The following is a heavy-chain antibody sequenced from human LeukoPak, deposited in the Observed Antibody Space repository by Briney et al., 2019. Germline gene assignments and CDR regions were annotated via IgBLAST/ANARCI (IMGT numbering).Heavy chain of an antibody. Sequence: GGSLRLSCAASGFTFSSYAMHWVRQAPGKGLEWVAVISYDGSNKYYADSVKGRFTISRDNSKNTLYLQMNSLRAEDTAVYYCAREGAIRIAAAVFDYWGQGTLVTVSS. J-gene: IGHJ4*02. D-gene: IGHD6-13*01. V-gene: IGHV3-30-3*01. CDR2: ISYDGSNK. CDR1: GFTFSSYA. CDR3: AREGAIRIAAAVFDY.